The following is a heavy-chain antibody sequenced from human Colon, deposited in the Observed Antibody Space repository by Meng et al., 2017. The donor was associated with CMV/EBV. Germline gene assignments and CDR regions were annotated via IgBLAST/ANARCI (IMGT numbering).Heavy chain of an antibody. CDR3: ARERSPDV. V-gene: IGHV3-53*01. J-gene: IGHJ6*02. D-gene: IGHD4-17*01. Sequence: GGSLRLSCAASGFTVSSNYMSWVRQAPGKGLEWVSLIYSGGRTFYTDSVKGRFTISRDNAKNSLYLQMNSLRAEDTAVYYCARERSPDVWGQGTTVTVSS. CDR1: GFTVSSNY. CDR2: IYSGGRT.